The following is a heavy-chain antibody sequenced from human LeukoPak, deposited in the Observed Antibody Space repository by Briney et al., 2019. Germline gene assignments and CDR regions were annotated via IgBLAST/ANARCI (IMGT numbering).Heavy chain of an antibody. Sequence: GGSLRLSCATSGFIFSSYSMNWVRQAPGKGLEWVSYISSSSRTIYYADSAKGRFTISRDNAKNTLYLQMNSLRAEDTAVYYCARDTAHAFDIWGQGTMVTVSS. V-gene: IGHV3-48*04. D-gene: IGHD5-18*01. J-gene: IGHJ3*02. CDR1: GFIFSSYS. CDR3: ARDTAHAFDI. CDR2: ISSSSRTI.